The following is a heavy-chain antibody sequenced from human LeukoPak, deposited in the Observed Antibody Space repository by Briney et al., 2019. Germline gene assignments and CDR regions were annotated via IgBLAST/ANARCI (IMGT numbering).Heavy chain of an antibody. CDR3: ARGHSGYDTDY. Sequence: SETLSLTCTVSGGSISSYYWSWIRQPPGKGLEWIGYIYYSGSTNYNPSLKSRVTISVDTSKNQFSLKLSSVTAADTAVYYCARGHSGYDTDYWGQGTLVTVSS. D-gene: IGHD5-12*01. V-gene: IGHV4-59*01. CDR1: GGSISSYY. CDR2: IYYSGST. J-gene: IGHJ4*02.